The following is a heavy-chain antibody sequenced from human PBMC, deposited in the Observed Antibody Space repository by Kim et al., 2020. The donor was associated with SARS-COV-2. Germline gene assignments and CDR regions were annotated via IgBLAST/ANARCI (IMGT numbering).Heavy chain of an antibody. V-gene: IGHV4-59*01. CDR2: IYHSGIT. D-gene: IGHD2-2*01. Sequence: SETLSLTCTVSGDSISTYYWSWIRQPPGGGLQWIGYIYHSGITNYNPSLKSRVTISVDTPKNQFSLKVTSVIAADTAVYYCARARVLPTGSTAWFDPWGQGTLVSVSS. CDR1: GDSISTYY. J-gene: IGHJ5*02. CDR3: ARARVLPTGSTAWFDP.